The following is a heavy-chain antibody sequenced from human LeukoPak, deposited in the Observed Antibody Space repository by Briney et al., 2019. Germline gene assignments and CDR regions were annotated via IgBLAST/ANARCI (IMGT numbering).Heavy chain of an antibody. V-gene: IGHV3-30*01. D-gene: IGHD3-16*02. J-gene: IGHJ4*02. Sequence: GGSLRLSCAASGFTFSSYAMHWVRQAPGKGLEWAAVISYDGSNKYYADSVKGRFTISRDNSKNTLYLQMNSLRAEDTAVYYCARATYYDYVWGSYRYEAYFDYWGQGTLVTVSS. CDR1: GFTFSSYA. CDR3: ARATYYDYVWGSYRYEAYFDY. CDR2: ISYDGSNK.